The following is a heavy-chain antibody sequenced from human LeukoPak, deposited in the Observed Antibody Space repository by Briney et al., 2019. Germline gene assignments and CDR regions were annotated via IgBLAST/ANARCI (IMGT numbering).Heavy chain of an antibody. CDR2: ISSNGGKT. CDR1: GFTFSAYA. Sequence: PGGSLRLSCSVSGFTFSAYAMHWVRQAPGRGLQYVSNISSNGGKTYYADSVKGRFTISRDNAKNSLYLQMNSLRAEDTAVYYCARDRGIQTFDYWGQGTLVTVSS. J-gene: IGHJ4*02. D-gene: IGHD5-18*01. CDR3: ARDRGIQTFDY. V-gene: IGHV3-64*04.